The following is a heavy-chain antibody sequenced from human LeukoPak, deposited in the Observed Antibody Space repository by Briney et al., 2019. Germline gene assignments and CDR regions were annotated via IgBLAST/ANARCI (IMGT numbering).Heavy chain of an antibody. V-gene: IGHV4-39*01. J-gene: IGHJ4*02. CDR2: IYYSGST. CDR1: GGSFSSYY. CDR3: ARLIYGSGSFFDY. D-gene: IGHD3-10*01. Sequence: PSETLSLTCAVYGGSFSSYYWGWIRQPPGKGLEWIGSIYYSGSTYYNPSLKSRVTISVDTSKNQFSLKLSSVTAADTAVYYCARLIYGSGSFFDYWGQGTLVTVSS.